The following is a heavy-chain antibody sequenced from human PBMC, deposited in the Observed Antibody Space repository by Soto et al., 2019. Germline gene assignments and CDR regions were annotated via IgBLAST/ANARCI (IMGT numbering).Heavy chain of an antibody. CDR1: GYTFTSYY. Sequence: ASVKVSCKASGYTFTSYYMHWVRQAPGQGLEWMGIINPSGGSTSYTQKFQGRVTMTRDTSTSTVYMELSSLRSEDTAVYYCARRTYYYDSSGYYYQPWGQGTLVTVSS. V-gene: IGHV1-46*01. CDR3: ARRTYYYDSSGYYYQP. J-gene: IGHJ5*02. D-gene: IGHD3-22*01. CDR2: INPSGGST.